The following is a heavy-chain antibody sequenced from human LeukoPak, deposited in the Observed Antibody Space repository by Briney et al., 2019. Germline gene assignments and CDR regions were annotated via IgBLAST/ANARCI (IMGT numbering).Heavy chain of an antibody. D-gene: IGHD1-26*01. J-gene: IGHJ4*02. Sequence: SETLSLTCTVSGGSISNYYWSWIRQPPGKGLEWIGYIYYSGSTNYNPSLKSRVTISVDTSKNQFSLKLSSVTAADTAVYYCARDPSGSYSGWGQGTLVTVSS. V-gene: IGHV4-59*12. CDR2: IYYSGST. CDR3: ARDPSGSYSG. CDR1: GGSISNYY.